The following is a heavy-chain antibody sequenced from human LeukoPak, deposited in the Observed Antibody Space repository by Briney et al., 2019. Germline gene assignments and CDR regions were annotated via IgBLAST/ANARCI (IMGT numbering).Heavy chain of an antibody. J-gene: IGHJ4*02. D-gene: IGHD2/OR15-2a*01. CDR3: TRENRPFCPFAY. V-gene: IGHV4-4*02. CDR1: GGSVDMTNY. CDR2: IAHDGTR. Sequence: SETLSLTCGVSGGSVDMTNYWSWVRQAPGKGLEWIGEIAHDGTRNYNASLRSRVAMSLDRANNQFSLSLTSVTAADTAVYYCTRENRPFCPFAYWGQGVLVTVSS.